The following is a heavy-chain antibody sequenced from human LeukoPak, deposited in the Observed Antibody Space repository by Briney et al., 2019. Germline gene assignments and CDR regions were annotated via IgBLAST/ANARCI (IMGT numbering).Heavy chain of an antibody. CDR2: IKTDGSVT. J-gene: IGHJ6*04. V-gene: IGHV3-74*01. Sequence: PGGSLRLPCAASGFSFSDYWMVWVRQAPGKGLVWVSNIKTDGSVTNYADSVKGRSTISRDNAKNTLYLQMNSLRAEDTAVYYCGRDNNYKVDVWGKGTTVTVSS. D-gene: IGHD4-11*01. CDR3: GRDNNYKVDV. CDR1: GFSFSDYW.